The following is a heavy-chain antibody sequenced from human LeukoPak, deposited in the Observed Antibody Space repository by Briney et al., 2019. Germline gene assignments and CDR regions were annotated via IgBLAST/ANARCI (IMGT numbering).Heavy chain of an antibody. CDR3: ARHQYSSSWTSDYYSMDV. J-gene: IGHJ6*02. CDR1: GGSISSYY. D-gene: IGHD6-13*01. V-gene: IGHV4-59*01. CDR2: IYYSGST. Sequence: PSETLSLTCTVSGGSISSYYWSWIRQPPGKGLEWIGYIYYSGSTNYNPSLKSRVTISIDTSKNQFSLKLSSVTAADTAVYYCARHQYSSSWTSDYYSMDVWGQGTTVTVSS.